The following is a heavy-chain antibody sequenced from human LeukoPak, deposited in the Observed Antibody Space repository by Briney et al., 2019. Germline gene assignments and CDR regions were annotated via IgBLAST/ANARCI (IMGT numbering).Heavy chain of an antibody. CDR1: GGSISSYY. Sequence: PSETLSLTCTVSGGSISSYYWSWLRPPPGKGLEWIGYMYPSGSTNYNPSLKSRVTISVDTSKNQFSLKVSSVTAADTAVYYCAREDYYHFDYWGQGTLVTVSS. CDR2: MYPSGST. D-gene: IGHD3-22*01. J-gene: IGHJ4*02. CDR3: AREDYYHFDY. V-gene: IGHV4-59*01.